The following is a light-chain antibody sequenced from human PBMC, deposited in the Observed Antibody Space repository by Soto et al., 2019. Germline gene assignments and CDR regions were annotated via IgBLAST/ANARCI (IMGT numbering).Light chain of an antibody. J-gene: IGKJ2*01. CDR1: QDIRKY. CDR3: KQYDNLPNT. CDR2: DAS. Sequence: DIQMTQSASSLSAFVGDRVTITCQASQDIRKYLNWYQQKPGKAPKLLIYDASNLETGVPSRFRGSGSGTDFTLTISSLQPEDIATYYCKQYDNLPNTFGQGTKLEIK. V-gene: IGKV1-33*01.